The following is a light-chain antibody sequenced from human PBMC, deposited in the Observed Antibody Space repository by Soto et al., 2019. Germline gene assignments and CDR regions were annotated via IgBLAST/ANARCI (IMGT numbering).Light chain of an antibody. J-gene: IGLJ3*02. CDR3: QSYDGSLSGSVV. Sequence: QSVLTQPPSVSGAPGQRVTISCTGSSSNIGAGYDVHWYQQLPATAPKLLIYGNSNRPSGVPDRFSGSKSGTSASLAITGLQAEDEADYYCQSYDGSLSGSVVFGGGTKVTVL. CDR1: SSNIGAGYD. V-gene: IGLV1-40*01. CDR2: GNS.